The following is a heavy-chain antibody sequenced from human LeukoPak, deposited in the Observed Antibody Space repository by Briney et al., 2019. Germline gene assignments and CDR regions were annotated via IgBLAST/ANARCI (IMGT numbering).Heavy chain of an antibody. Sequence: GGSLRLSCAASGFTVSSNYMSWVRQAPGKGLEWVSVIYSGGSTYYADSVKGRFTISRDNSKNTLYLQMNSLRAEDTAVYYCARNLYSSGWYYFDYWGQGTLVTVSS. CDR2: IYSGGST. V-gene: IGHV3-53*01. CDR1: GFTVSSNY. J-gene: IGHJ4*02. CDR3: ARNLYSSGWYYFDY. D-gene: IGHD6-19*01.